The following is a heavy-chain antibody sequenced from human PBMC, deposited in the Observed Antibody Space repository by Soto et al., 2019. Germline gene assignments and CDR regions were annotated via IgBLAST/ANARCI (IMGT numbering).Heavy chain of an antibody. CDR2: ISYDGSNK. Sequence: QVQLVESGGGVVQPGRSLRLSCAASGFTFSSYAMHWVRQAPGKGLEWVAVISYDGSNKYYADSVKGRFTISRDNSKNTRYLQMNSLRAEDTAVYYCAREYSGELHYHDAFDIWGQGTMVTVSS. J-gene: IGHJ3*02. CDR3: AREYSGELHYHDAFDI. V-gene: IGHV3-30-3*01. CDR1: GFTFSSYA. D-gene: IGHD1-26*01.